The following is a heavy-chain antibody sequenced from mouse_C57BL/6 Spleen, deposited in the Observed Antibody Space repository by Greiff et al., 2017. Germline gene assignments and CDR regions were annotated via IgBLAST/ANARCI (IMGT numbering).Heavy chain of an antibody. V-gene: IGHV2-4*01. CDR1: GFSLTSYG. CDR2: IWSGGST. CDR3: AKNRITTVVAGHAMDY. J-gene: IGHJ4*01. D-gene: IGHD1-1*01. Sequence: QVQLQQSGPGLVQPSQSLSITCTVSGFSLTSYGVHWVRQPPGKGLEWLGVIWSGGSTDYNAAFISRLSISKDNSKIQVFFKMNSLQADDTAIYYCAKNRITTVVAGHAMDYWGQGTSVTVSS.